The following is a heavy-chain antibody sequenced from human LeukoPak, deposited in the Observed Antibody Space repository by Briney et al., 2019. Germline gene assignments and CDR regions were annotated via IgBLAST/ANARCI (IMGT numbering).Heavy chain of an antibody. CDR2: INPSGGRT. CDR1: GYTFTSYY. V-gene: IGHV1-46*01. CDR3: ARGPSITMVRGGQWYYYMDV. J-gene: IGHJ6*03. D-gene: IGHD3-10*01. Sequence: ASVKVSCKTSGYTFTSYYMHWVRQAPGQGLEWMGIINPSGGRTSYAQKFQGRVTMTRDTSTSTVYMELSSLRSEDTAVYYCARGPSITMVRGGQWYYYMDVWGKGTTVTISS.